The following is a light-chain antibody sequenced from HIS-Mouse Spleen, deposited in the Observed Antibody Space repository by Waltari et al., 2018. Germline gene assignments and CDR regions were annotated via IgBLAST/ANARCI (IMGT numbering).Light chain of an antibody. CDR1: ALPKKY. CDR2: EDS. Sequence: SYELTQPPSVSVSPGQTARITCPGDALPKKYAYWYQQKSGQAPVLVIYEDSKRPSGIPERFSGSSSGTMATLTISGVQAEDEADYYCQSADSSGTYWVFGGGTKLTVL. CDR3: QSADSSGTYWV. J-gene: IGLJ3*02. V-gene: IGLV3-10*01.